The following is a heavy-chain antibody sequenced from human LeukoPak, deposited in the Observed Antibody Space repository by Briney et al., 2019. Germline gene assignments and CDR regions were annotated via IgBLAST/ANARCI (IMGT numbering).Heavy chain of an antibody. CDR1: GFTFSSYS. CDR3: ARTYYDILTGYGDPVHFDY. V-gene: IGHV3-48*04. CDR2: ISSSSTTI. J-gene: IGHJ4*02. Sequence: GGSLRLSCAASGFTFSSYSMMWVRQAPGKGLEWVSYISSSSTTIHYADSVKGRFTISRDNAKNSLYLQMNSLRAEDTAVYYCARTYYDILTGYGDPVHFDYWGQGTLVTVSS. D-gene: IGHD3-9*01.